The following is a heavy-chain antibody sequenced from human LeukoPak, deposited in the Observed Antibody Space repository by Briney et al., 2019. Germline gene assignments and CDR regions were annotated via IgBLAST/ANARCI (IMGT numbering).Heavy chain of an antibody. J-gene: IGHJ6*03. CDR3: ASATTVTKYYYYYMDV. V-gene: IGHV4-4*07. CDR2: IYTSGST. D-gene: IGHD4-11*01. Sequence: SETLSLTCTVSGGSISSYYWSWIRQPAGKGLEWIGRIYTSGSTNYNPSLKSRVTMSVDTSKNQFSLKLSSVTAADTAVYYCASATTVTKYYYYYMDVWGKGTTVTVSS. CDR1: GGSISSYY.